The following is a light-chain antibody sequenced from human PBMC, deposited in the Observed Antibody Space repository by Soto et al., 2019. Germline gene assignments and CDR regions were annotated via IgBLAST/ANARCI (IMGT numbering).Light chain of an antibody. CDR2: DVG. CDR3: SSYTSSSTLV. Sequence: QSVLTQPASVSGSPGQSITISCTGTSSDVGAYTYVSWYQQHPGKAPKLMIFDVGNRPSGVSIRFSGSKSGNTASLTISGLQPEDEADYYCSSYTSSSTLVFGGGTQLTVL. CDR1: SSDVGAYTY. V-gene: IGLV2-14*03. J-gene: IGLJ2*01.